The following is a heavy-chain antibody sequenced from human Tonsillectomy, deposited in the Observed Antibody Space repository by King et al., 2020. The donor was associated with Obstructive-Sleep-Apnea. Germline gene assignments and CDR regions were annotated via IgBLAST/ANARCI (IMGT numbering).Heavy chain of an antibody. CDR1: GGSFSGSY. CDR2: INHSGGT. D-gene: IGHD2/OR15-2a*01. Sequence: VQLQQWGAGLLKPSETLSLTCAVYGGSFSGSYWSWIRQPPGKGLEWIGEINHSGGTNYNPSLKSRVTISIDMSKNQFSLKLSSVTAADTAVYYCARGLSWFDPWGQGTLVTVSS. V-gene: IGHV4-34*01. J-gene: IGHJ5*02. CDR3: ARGLSWFDP.